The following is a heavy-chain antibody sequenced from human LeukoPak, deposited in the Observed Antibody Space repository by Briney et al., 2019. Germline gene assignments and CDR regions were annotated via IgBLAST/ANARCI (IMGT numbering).Heavy chain of an antibody. CDR2: IGWNSGSI. V-gene: IGHV3-9*01. D-gene: IGHD6-19*01. CDR1: GFTFGDYA. Sequence: GGSLRLSCAASGFTFGDYAMHWVRQAPGKGLEWVSRIGWNSGSIAYADSVKGRFTISRDNAKNSLYLQMNSLRAEDTAVYYCATDVYSSGPKNWFDPWGQETLVTVSS. J-gene: IGHJ5*02. CDR3: ATDVYSSGPKNWFDP.